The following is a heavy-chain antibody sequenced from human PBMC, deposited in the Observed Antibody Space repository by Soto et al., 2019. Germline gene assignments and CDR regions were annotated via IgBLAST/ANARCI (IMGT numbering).Heavy chain of an antibody. Sequence: PGGSLRLSCVASGFTFNRFWMSWVRQAPGKGLEWAANIKQDGSEKNYVDFVKGRFTISRDNAKNSLFLQMSSLRADDTAVYYCARDLAGLDYWGQGTLVTVSS. CDR3: ARDLAGLDY. J-gene: IGHJ4*02. CDR1: GFTFNRFW. V-gene: IGHV3-7*05. CDR2: IKQDGSEK.